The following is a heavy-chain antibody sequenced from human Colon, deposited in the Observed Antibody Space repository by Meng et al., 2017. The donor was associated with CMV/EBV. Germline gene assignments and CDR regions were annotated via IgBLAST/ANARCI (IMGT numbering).Heavy chain of an antibody. V-gene: IGHV3-74*03. CDR2: ISSDGSYT. D-gene: IGHD3-9*01. J-gene: IGHJ4*02. Sequence: GESLKISCAASGFTFSSYWMHWVRQAPGKGLVWVSRISSDGSYTTYADSVKGRFTIATDKSTSTVYLQMNSLREDDTAVYFCGRDRDWSLDVWGQGTPVTVSS. CDR3: GRDRDWSLDV. CDR1: GFTFSSYW.